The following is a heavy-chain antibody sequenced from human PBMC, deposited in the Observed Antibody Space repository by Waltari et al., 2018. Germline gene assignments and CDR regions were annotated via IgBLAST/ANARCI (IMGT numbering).Heavy chain of an antibody. CDR1: GGSFSGYY. D-gene: IGHD2-21*01. CDR3: ASLYCGGDCYFARNYYYYMDV. Sequence: QVQLQQWGAGLLKPSETLSLTCAVYGGSFSGYYWSWIRPPPGQGLAWIGEINHSGSTNYNPSLKSRVTISVDTSKNQFSLKLSSVTAADTAVYYCASLYCGGDCYFARNYYYYMDVWGKGTTVTVSS. CDR2: INHSGST. V-gene: IGHV4-34*01. J-gene: IGHJ6*03.